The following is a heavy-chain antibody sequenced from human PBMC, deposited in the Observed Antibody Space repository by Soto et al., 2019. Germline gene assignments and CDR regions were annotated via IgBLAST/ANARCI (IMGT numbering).Heavy chain of an antibody. CDR2: IGGTGQYT. CDR3: AKGGTSHIYGIDV. CDR1: GFTFQNFV. V-gene: IGHV3-23*01. D-gene: IGHD2-2*01. J-gene: IGHJ6*02. Sequence: EVQLLETGGGLVQPGGSLRLSCTASGFTFQNFVINWVRQAPGKGLEWVSIIGGTGQYTYYADSVRGRFTFSRDNSENTVYLEINSLRAEDTAIYFCAKGGTSHIYGIDVWGPGTTVIVSS.